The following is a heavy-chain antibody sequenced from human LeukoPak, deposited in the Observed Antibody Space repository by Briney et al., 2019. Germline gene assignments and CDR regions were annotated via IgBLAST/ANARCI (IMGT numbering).Heavy chain of an antibody. V-gene: IGHV4-39*01. CDR3: ARGLVNYDFWSGYPRTNNWFDP. Sequence: SETLSLTCTVSGGSISSSSYYWGWIRQPPGKGLEWIGSIYYSGSTYYNPSLKSRVTVSVDTSKNQFSLKLSSVTAADTAVYYCARGLVNYDFWSGYPRTNNWFDPWGQGTLVTVSS. J-gene: IGHJ5*02. D-gene: IGHD3-3*01. CDR2: IYYSGST. CDR1: GGSISSSSYY.